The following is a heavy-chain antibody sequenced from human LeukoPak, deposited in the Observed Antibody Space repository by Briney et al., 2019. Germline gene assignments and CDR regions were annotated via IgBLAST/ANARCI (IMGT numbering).Heavy chain of an antibody. CDR2: IYTSGST. CDR3: ARNTGGYSYGYNYYMDV. Sequence: SETLSLTCTVSGGSISSYYWSWIRQPAGKGLEWIGRIYTSGSTNYNPSPKSRVTMSVDTSKNQFSLKLSSVTAADTAVYYCARNTGGYSYGYNYYMDVWGKGTTVTVSS. J-gene: IGHJ6*03. CDR1: GGSISSYY. D-gene: IGHD5-18*01. V-gene: IGHV4-4*07.